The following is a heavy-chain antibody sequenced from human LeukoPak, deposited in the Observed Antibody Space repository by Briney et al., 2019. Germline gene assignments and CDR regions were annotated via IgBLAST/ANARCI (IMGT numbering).Heavy chain of an antibody. Sequence: PGGSPRLSCAASGFTFSSYSMNWVRQAPGKGLEWVSSISSSSYIYYADSVKGRFTISRDNAKNSLYLQMNSLRAEDTAVYYCARDYDSSGYLPPYFDYWGQGTLVTVSS. V-gene: IGHV3-21*01. D-gene: IGHD3-22*01. CDR3: ARDYDSSGYLPPYFDY. CDR2: ISSSSYI. CDR1: GFTFSSYS. J-gene: IGHJ4*02.